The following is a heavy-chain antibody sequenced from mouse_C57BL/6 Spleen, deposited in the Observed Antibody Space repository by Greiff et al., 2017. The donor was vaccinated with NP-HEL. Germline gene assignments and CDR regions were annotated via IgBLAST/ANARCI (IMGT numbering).Heavy chain of an antibody. V-gene: IGHV1-54*01. CDR2: INPGRGGT. D-gene: IGHD1-1*01. CDR1: GYAFTNYL. Sequence: QVQLQQSGAELVRPGTSVKVSCKASGYAFTNYLIEWVKQRPGQGLEWIGVINPGRGGTNYNEKFKGKATLTADKSSSTAYMQLSSLTSEDSAVYFCARGGGGDSYGSSPFDYWGQGTTLTVSS. J-gene: IGHJ2*01. CDR3: ARGGGGDSYGSSPFDY.